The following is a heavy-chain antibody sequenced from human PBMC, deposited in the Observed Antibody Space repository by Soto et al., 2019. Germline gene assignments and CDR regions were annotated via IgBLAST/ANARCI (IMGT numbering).Heavy chain of an antibody. CDR2: INPNSGGT. Sequence: ASVKVSCKASGYTFTGYYMHWVRQAPGQGLEWMGWINPNSGGTNYAQKFQGRVTMTRDTSISTAYMELSRLRSDDTAVYYCARGGVQLERHYYYGMDVWGQGTTVTVSS. CDR1: GYTFTGYY. J-gene: IGHJ6*02. D-gene: IGHD1-1*01. V-gene: IGHV1-2*02. CDR3: ARGGVQLERHYYYGMDV.